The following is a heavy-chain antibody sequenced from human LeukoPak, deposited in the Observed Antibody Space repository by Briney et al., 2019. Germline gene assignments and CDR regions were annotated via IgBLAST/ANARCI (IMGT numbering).Heavy chain of an antibody. V-gene: IGHV4-59*01. CDR1: GGSISSYY. CDR2: IYHSGST. Sequence: SETLSLTCTVSGGSISSYYWSWIRQPPGKGLECIGYIYHSGSTYYNPSLKSRVTIAVDTSKNQFSLKLSSVTAADTAVYYCARVLKTGETGYYFDLWGRGTPVTVSS. CDR3: ARVLKTGETGYYFDL. J-gene: IGHJ2*01. D-gene: IGHD3-9*01.